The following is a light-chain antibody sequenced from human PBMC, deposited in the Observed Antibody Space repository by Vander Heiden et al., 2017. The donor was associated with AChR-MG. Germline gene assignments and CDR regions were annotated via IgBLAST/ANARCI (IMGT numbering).Light chain of an antibody. CDR2: GAS. J-gene: IGKJ1*01. CDR3: QQYGSSPPT. V-gene: IGKV3-20*01. Sequence: EIVLPQSPGTLSLSPGERSTLSCRASQSVSSSYLAWYQQKPGQAPRLLIYGASSRATGIPDRFSGSGSGTDFTLTISRLEPEDFAVYYCQQYGSSPPTLGQGTKVEIK. CDR1: QSVSSSY.